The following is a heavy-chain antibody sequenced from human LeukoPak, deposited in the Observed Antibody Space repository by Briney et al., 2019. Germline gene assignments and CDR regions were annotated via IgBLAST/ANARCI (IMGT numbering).Heavy chain of an antibody. D-gene: IGHD3-22*01. Sequence: SETLSLTCAVYGGSFSAYYWSWIRQAPGKGLDGIGEINHSGSTNYNPSLKSRVAISVDTSRHQSSLRLSSVTAANTAVYYCARGQPLTMTAWGQGNLVTVSS. J-gene: IGHJ5*02. V-gene: IGHV4-34*01. CDR1: GGSFSAYY. CDR2: INHSGST. CDR3: ARGQPLTMTA.